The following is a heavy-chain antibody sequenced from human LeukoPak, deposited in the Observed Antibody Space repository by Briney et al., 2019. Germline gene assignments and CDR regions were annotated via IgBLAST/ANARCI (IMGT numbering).Heavy chain of an antibody. Sequence: PGGSLRLSCAASGFTFSSYGMHWVRQAPGKGLEWVACIRYDGSNKYYADSVKGRFTISRDNSKNTLSLQMNSLRPEDTAVYYCAKGYCSGTSCYSGLDWGQGTLVTVSS. CDR3: AKGYCSGTSCYSGLD. CDR1: GFTFSSYG. J-gene: IGHJ4*02. D-gene: IGHD2-2*01. V-gene: IGHV3-30*02. CDR2: IRYDGSNK.